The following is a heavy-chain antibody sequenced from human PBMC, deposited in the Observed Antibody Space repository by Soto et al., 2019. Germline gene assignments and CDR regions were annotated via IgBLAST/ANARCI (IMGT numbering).Heavy chain of an antibody. J-gene: IGHJ4*02. Sequence: QVQLVESGGGVVQPGRSLRLSCAASGFTFSSYAMHWVRQAPGKGLEWVAVISYDGSNKYYADSVKGRFTISRDNSKNTLYLQMNRLRAEDTAVYYCARVPSSSGRAPFDYWGQGTLVTVSS. V-gene: IGHV3-30-3*01. D-gene: IGHD2-15*01. CDR1: GFTFSSYA. CDR3: ARVPSSSGRAPFDY. CDR2: ISYDGSNK.